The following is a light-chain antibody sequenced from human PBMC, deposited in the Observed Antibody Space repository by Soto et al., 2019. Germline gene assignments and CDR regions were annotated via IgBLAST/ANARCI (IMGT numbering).Light chain of an antibody. Sequence: DIVMTQSPDSLAVSLGERATINCKSSQSVLYSSNNKNYLAWYQQKPGQPPKLLIYWASTRESGAPDRFSGSGSGTDFTLTISSLQAEDVAVYYCQQYYCTPLTCGQGTKLEIK. J-gene: IGKJ2*01. CDR2: WAS. CDR1: QSVLYSSNNKNY. V-gene: IGKV4-1*01. CDR3: QQYYCTPLT.